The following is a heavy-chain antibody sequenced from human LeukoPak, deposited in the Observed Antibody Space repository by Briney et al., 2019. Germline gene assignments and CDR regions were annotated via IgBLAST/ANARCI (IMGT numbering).Heavy chain of an antibody. J-gene: IGHJ4*02. CDR2: IYKSGNA. V-gene: IGHV3-66*02. Sequence: GGSLRLSCAASGFTVSRNYLSWVRQAPGKGLEWVSVIYKSGNAHSADSVKGRFTISRDISKSTLYLQMNSLRPEDTAVYYCASPSDWGQGTLVTVSS. D-gene: IGHD3-10*01. CDR3: ASPSD. CDR1: GFTVSRNY.